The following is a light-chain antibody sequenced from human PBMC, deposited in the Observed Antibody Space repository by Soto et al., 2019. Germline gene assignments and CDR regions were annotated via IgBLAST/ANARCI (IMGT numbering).Light chain of an antibody. Sequence: DIHMTQPPSSLSASVGDRVTITCLASQSISSYLNWYQQKPGKAPKLLIYAASSLQSGVPSRFSGSGSGTDFTLTISSLQPEDFATYYCQQSYSTPPTFGQGTKVDIK. J-gene: IGKJ1*01. CDR1: QSISSY. CDR2: AAS. V-gene: IGKV1-39*01. CDR3: QQSYSTPPT.